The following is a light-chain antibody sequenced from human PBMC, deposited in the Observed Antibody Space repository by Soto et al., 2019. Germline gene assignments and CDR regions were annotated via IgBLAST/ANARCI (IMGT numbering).Light chain of an antibody. CDR1: QSVSSY. CDR2: DAS. J-gene: IGKJ4*01. Sequence: EIVLTQSPATLSLSPGERAALSCRASQSVSSYLAWYQQKPGQAPRLLIYDASKRATDIPARFSGSGSGTDCTLTISSLEPEEFAVYFCQQRSNWPSTFGGGTKVEI. V-gene: IGKV3-11*01. CDR3: QQRSNWPST.